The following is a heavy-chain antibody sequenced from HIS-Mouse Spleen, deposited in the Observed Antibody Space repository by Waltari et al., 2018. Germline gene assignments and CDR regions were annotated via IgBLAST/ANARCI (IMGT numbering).Heavy chain of an antibody. Sequence: QLQLQESGPGLVKPSETLSLTCTVSGGSISSSSYYWGWIRQPPGKGLEWIGSIYYSGSTYYNPSLKSRVTISVDTSKNQFSLKLSSVTAADTAVYYCARDGDYDFWSAFFDYWGQATLVNVSS. V-gene: IGHV4-39*07. CDR3: ARDGDYDFWSAFFDY. CDR2: IYYSGST. J-gene: IGHJ4*02. CDR1: GGSISSSSYY. D-gene: IGHD3-3*01.